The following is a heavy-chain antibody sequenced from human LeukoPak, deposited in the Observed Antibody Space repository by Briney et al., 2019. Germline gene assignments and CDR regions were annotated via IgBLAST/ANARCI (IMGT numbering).Heavy chain of an antibody. CDR1: GFTFSSYG. J-gene: IGHJ4*02. Sequence: GGSLRLSCAASGFTFSSYGMSWVRQAPGKGLEWVSAISGSGGSTYYADSVKGRFTISRDNSKNTLYLQMNSLRAEDTAVYYCARGLHFRVYDSSDYYPYGGQETLGTVSA. CDR2: ISGSGGST. D-gene: IGHD3-22*01. CDR3: ARGLHFRVYDSSDYYPY. V-gene: IGHV3-23*01.